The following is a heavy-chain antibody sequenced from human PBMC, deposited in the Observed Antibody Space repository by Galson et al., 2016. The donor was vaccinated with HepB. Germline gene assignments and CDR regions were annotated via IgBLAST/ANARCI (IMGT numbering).Heavy chain of an antibody. CDR3: ARNLERTGDFDK. V-gene: IGHV1-24*01. D-gene: IGHD3-3*01. Sequence: SCKVSGETLTYLSIHWLRQAPGKGLEWLGGFDPDDGETDYAQRFAGRLTLTEDTSTGTAYMELNSLRSDDTAVYYWARNLERTGDFDKWGQGTLVTVSS. CDR2: FDPDDGET. CDR1: GETLTYLS. J-gene: IGHJ4*02.